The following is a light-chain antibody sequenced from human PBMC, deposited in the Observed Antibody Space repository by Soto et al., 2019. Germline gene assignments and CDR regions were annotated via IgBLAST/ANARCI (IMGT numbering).Light chain of an antibody. Sequence: IQLTQSPSSLSATVGDRVTITCRASQDISRALAWYQQKPGKAPNLLISPASNLRSGVPSRFSGSGSGTDFTLTIDGLQPEDFATYWCQQLYGYPLTFGGGSKVEIK. V-gene: IGKV1-9*01. J-gene: IGKJ4*01. CDR3: QQLYGYPLT. CDR1: QDISRA. CDR2: PAS.